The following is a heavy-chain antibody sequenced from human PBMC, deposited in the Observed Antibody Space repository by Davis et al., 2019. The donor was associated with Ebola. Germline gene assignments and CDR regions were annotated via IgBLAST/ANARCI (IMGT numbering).Heavy chain of an antibody. J-gene: IGHJ6*02. D-gene: IGHD3-10*01. CDR1: GFTFDDYA. V-gene: IGHV3-43*02. Sequence: PGGSLRLSCAASGFTFDDYAMHWVRQPPGKGLEWVSFITGDGSGTYYADSVKGRFTISRDSSKNSLYLDMNSLGTEDTALYYCAKDYYYGSENYYQYYYYGMDVWGQGTTVTVSS. CDR3: AKDYYYGSENYYQYYYYGMDV. CDR2: ITGDGSGT.